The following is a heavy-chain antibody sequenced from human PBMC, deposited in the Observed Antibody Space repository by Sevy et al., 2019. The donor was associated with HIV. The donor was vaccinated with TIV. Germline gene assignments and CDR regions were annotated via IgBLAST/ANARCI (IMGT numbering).Heavy chain of an antibody. D-gene: IGHD3-22*01. V-gene: IGHV3-23*01. J-gene: IGHJ4*02. CDR1: EFRLSNYA. CDR2: ISGSGGSS. CDR3: ARDLYYDNSLFDY. Sequence: GGSLRLSCVASEFRLSNYAMNWVRQAPGKGLEWVSGISGSGGSSYYADSVKGRFTISRDNSKKTLYLQMNSLRAEDTAMYYCARDLYYDNSLFDYWGQGILVTVSS.